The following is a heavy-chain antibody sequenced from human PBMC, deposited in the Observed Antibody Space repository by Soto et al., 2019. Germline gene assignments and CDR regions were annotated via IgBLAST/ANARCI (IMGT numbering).Heavy chain of an antibody. CDR2: ISRSSGTR. D-gene: IGHD3-16*01. CDR3: ARDLNWAFDC. V-gene: IGHV3-48*02. CDR1: GFTFSDYT. J-gene: IGHJ4*02. Sequence: EVQLLESGGGLIQPGGSLRLSCVASGFTFSDYTMNWVRQAPGKGLECISYISRSSGTRTYADSVRGRFNISRDIAKNSLYLQLNSLRDEDTAIYYCARDLNWAFDCWGQGNLVTVSS.